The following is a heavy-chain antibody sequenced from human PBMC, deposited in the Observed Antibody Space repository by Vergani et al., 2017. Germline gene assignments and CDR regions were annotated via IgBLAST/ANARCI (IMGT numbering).Heavy chain of an antibody. CDR3: ASTGTMVRGVPRYYFDY. J-gene: IGHJ4*02. V-gene: IGHV4-59*01. CDR2: IYYSGRT. CDR1: GGSISSYY. Sequence: QVQLQESGPGLVKPSETLSLTCTVSGGSISSYYWSWIRQPPGKGLEWIGYIYYSGRTNYNPSLKSRVTISVDTSKNQFSLKLSSVTAADTAVYYCASTGTMVRGVPRYYFDYWGQGTLVTVSS. D-gene: IGHD3-10*01.